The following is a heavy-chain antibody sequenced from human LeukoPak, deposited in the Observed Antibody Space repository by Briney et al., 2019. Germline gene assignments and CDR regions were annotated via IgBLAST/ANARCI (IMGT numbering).Heavy chain of an antibody. Sequence: PGGSLRLSCVASGFTYNTYWMSWIRQAPGKGLEWVSAISGSGGSTYYADPVKGRFTISRDNSKNTLYLQMNSLRAEDTAVYYCAKTDGDYVSDYWGQGTLVTVSP. CDR3: AKTDGDYVSDY. V-gene: IGHV3-23*01. CDR2: ISGSGGST. D-gene: IGHD4-17*01. J-gene: IGHJ4*02. CDR1: GFTYNTYW.